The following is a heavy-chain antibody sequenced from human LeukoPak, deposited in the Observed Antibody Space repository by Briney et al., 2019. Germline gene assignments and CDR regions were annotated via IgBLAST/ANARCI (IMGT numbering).Heavy chain of an antibody. CDR2: INHSGST. Sequence: SETLSLTCAVYGGSFSGYYWSWIRQPPGKGLEWIGEINHSGSTNYNPSLKSRVTISVDTSKNQFSQKLSSVTAADTAVYYCARGLGISHLYCSSTSCYAAYMDVWGKGTTVTVSS. J-gene: IGHJ6*03. V-gene: IGHV4-34*01. CDR3: ARGLGISHLYCSSTSCYAAYMDV. CDR1: GGSFSGYY. D-gene: IGHD2-2*01.